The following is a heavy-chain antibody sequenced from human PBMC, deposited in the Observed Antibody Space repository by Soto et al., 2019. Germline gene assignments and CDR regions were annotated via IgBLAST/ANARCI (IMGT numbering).Heavy chain of an antibody. J-gene: IGHJ6*02. CDR2: ISYDGSNK. D-gene: IGHD6-13*01. Sequence: GGSLRLSCAASGSTFSSYGMHWVRQAPGKGLEWVAVISYDGSNKYYADSVKGRFTISRDNSKNTLYLQMNSLRAEDTAVYYCAKGPAAGTPPELSYGMDVWGQGTTVTVSS. CDR3: AKGPAAGTPPELSYGMDV. CDR1: GSTFSSYG. V-gene: IGHV3-30*18.